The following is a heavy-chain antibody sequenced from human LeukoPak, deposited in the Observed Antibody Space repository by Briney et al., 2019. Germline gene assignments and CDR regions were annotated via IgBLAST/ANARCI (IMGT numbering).Heavy chain of an antibody. J-gene: IGHJ4*02. V-gene: IGHV4-59*01. D-gene: IGHD1-26*01. CDR1: GDSISGYY. Sequence: SETLSLTCTVSGDSISGYYWAWIRQPPGKGLEWIGNIYYSGSTNYNSSLKSRVTISVDTPKNQFYLKLSSVTAADTAVYYCARDPGGSYRPFDYWGQGTLVTVSS. CDR3: ARDPGGSYRPFDY. CDR2: IYYSGST.